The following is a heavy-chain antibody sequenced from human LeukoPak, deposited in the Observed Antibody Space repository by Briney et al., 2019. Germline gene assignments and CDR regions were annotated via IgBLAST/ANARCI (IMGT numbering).Heavy chain of an antibody. Sequence: PVGSLRLSCAASGFTFSDYYMSWIRQAPGKGLEWVSYISSSGSTIYYADSVKGRFTISRDNAKNSLYLQMNSLRAEDTAVYYCASSMVRGVIASPFDYWGPGTLVTVSS. D-gene: IGHD3-10*01. CDR1: GFTFSDYY. CDR2: ISSSGSTI. V-gene: IGHV3-11*04. CDR3: ASSMVRGVIASPFDY. J-gene: IGHJ4*02.